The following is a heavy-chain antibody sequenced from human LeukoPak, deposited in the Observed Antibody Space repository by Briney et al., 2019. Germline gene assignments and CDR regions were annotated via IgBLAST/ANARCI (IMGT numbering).Heavy chain of an antibody. V-gene: IGHV3-23*01. CDR1: GFTFNNYA. CDR3: AKSRVIPAAAPLGFNY. CDR2: ISGSGGNT. J-gene: IGHJ4*02. D-gene: IGHD6-13*01. Sequence: GGSLRLSCAASGFTFNNYAMTWVRQAPGKGLEWVSAISGSGGNTYYADSVKGRFTISRDNSKNTLFLQMNSLRAEDTAVYYCAKSRVIPAAAPLGFNYWGQGTLVTVSS.